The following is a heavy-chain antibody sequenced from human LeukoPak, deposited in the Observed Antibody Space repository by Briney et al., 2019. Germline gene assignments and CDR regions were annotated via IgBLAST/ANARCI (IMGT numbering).Heavy chain of an antibody. CDR3: AREDRDGYLYYFDY. V-gene: IGHV1-69*04. D-gene: IGHD5-24*01. CDR2: IIPILGIA. Sequence: ASVKVSCKASGGTFSSYAISWVRQAPGQGLEWMGSIIPILGIANYAQKFQGRVTITADKSTSTAYMELSSLRSEDTAVYYCAREDRDGYLYYFDYWGQGTLVTVSS. J-gene: IGHJ4*02. CDR1: GGTFSSYA.